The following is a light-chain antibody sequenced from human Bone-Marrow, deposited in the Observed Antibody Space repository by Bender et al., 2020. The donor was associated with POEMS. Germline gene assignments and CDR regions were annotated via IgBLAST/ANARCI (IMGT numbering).Light chain of an antibody. J-gene: IGLJ3*02. CDR3: QTWGTGIRV. Sequence: QLVLTQSPSASASLGASVKLTCTLTTGYSDYAVAWHQQQPEKGPRFLMTVKSDGSHKKGDGIPDRFSGSSSGPERYLTISSLQSDDEADYYCQTWGTGIRVFGGGTKLTVL. CDR1: TGYSDYA. CDR2: VKSDGSH. V-gene: IGLV4-69*01.